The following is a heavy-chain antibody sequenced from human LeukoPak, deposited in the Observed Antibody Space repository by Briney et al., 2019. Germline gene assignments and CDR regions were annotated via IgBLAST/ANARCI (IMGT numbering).Heavy chain of an antibody. CDR3: ARRCSGGSCYNLDY. Sequence: GGSLRLSCAASGSTFSNYAMQWVRQAPGKGLEFVSGISSNGGSTYYANSVKGRFTISRDNSKNTLYLQMGSLRAEDMAVYYCARRCSGGSCYNLDYWGQGTLVTVSS. J-gene: IGHJ4*02. CDR2: ISSNGGST. CDR1: GSTFSNYA. V-gene: IGHV3-64*01. D-gene: IGHD2-15*01.